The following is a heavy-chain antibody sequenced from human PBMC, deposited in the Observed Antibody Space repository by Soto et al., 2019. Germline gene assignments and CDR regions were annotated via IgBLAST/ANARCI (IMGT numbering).Heavy chain of an antibody. D-gene: IGHD1-1*01. Sequence: SETLSLTGSVSGGCMNGYYWSWIRQTPGQGLEWLGFIYFSGSTRYNPSLMSRLTISLDKSKRQFSMSLSSVTAADTAVYYCPRSVQTPGTKSDFWGQGTQVTVS. V-gene: IGHV4-4*09. J-gene: IGHJ4*02. CDR1: GGCMNGYY. CDR2: IYFSGST. CDR3: PRSVQTPGTKSDF.